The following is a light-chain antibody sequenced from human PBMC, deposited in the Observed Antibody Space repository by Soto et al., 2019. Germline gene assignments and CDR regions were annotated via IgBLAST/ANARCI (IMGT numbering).Light chain of an antibody. J-gene: IGKJ1*01. Sequence: DIQMTQSPSSVSASVGDRVTITCRASQDINSWLTWYQQKPGKAPKVLIYIASRLQPGVPSRFSGRGSGTDFSLTISSLQSEDFALYYCQQYNNWPPWTFGQGTKVEI. V-gene: IGKV1-12*01. CDR1: QDINSW. CDR2: IAS. CDR3: QQYNNWPPWT.